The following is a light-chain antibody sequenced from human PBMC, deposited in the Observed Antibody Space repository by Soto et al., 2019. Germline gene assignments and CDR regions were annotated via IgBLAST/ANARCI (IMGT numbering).Light chain of an antibody. J-gene: IGKJ5*01. CDR3: QQYGGSSLII. CDR2: GAS. V-gene: IGKV3-20*01. Sequence: ETVLTQSPGTLSLSPGEKVTLSCRTSQSVSSSYLAWYQQKPCQTPRLLMYGASNRASGIPDRFSGSGFWTDFTLTISRLEPEDFAVYYCQQYGGSSLIIFGQGTRLEIK. CDR1: QSVSSSY.